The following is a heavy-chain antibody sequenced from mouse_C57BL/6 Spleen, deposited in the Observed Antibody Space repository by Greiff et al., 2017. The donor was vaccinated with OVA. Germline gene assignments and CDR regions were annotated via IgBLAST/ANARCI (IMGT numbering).Heavy chain of an antibody. CDR3: ARGGWYFDV. J-gene: IGHJ1*03. CDR2: ISGGGSYT. V-gene: IGHV5-4*03. Sequence: EVKLMESGGGLVKPGGSLKLSCAASGFTFSSYAMSWVRQTPEKRLEWVATISGGGSYTYYPDNVKGRFTISRDNAKNNLYLQMSHLKSEDTAMYYWARGGWYFDVWGTGTTVTVAS. CDR1: GFTFSSYA.